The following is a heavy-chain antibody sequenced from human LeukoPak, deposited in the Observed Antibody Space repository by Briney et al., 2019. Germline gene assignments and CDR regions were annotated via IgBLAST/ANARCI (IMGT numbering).Heavy chain of an antibody. CDR3: ARSNRRGLINGFGYYFNY. CDR2: IKQDGSER. Sequence: PGGSLRLSCAVSGFTFSSYWKSCGRQEPGKGREWLANIKQDGSERYYVDSVKGRFTISRDNGKNSLYVQMNHLRAEDTAVYYCARSNRRGLINGFGYYFNYWGQGTLVTVSS. D-gene: IGHD3-10*01. J-gene: IGHJ4*02. CDR1: GFTFSSYW. V-gene: IGHV3-7*01.